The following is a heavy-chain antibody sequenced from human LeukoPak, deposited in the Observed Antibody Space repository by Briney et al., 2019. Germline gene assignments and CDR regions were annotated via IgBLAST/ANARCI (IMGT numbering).Heavy chain of an antibody. CDR3: ARAYGSGSYYKA. J-gene: IGHJ5*02. CDR1: GGSISSYY. D-gene: IGHD3-10*01. V-gene: IGHV4-59*12. CDR2: IYYSGST. Sequence: PSETLSLTCTVSGGSISSYYWSWIRQPPGKGLEWIGYIYYSGSTNYNPSLKSRVTISVDTSKNQFSLKLSSVTAADTAVYYCARAYGSGSYYKAWGQGTLVTVSS.